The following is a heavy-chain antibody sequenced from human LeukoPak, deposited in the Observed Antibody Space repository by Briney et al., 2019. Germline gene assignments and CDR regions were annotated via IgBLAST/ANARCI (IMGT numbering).Heavy chain of an antibody. CDR2: ISYDGSHT. J-gene: IGHJ3*02. V-gene: IGHV3-30-3*01. CDR1: GFSFSPYA. Sequence: PGGSLRLSCAASGFSFSPYAIHWVRQAPGKGLEWVAVISYDGSHTYYADSVKGRFTISRDNSKNMVYVQMNSLRVEDTAVYYCARPPYGDYSFSAFDIWGQGTMVTVSS. D-gene: IGHD4-17*01. CDR3: ARPPYGDYSFSAFDI.